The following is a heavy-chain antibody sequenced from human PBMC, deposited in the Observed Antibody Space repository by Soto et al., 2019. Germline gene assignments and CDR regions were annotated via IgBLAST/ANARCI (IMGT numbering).Heavy chain of an antibody. J-gene: IGHJ4*02. Sequence: QVQLVESGGGVVQPGRSLRLSCAASGFTCSSYGMHWVRQAPGKGLEWVAVISYDGSNKYYADSVKGRFTISRDNSKNTLYLQMNSLRAEDTAVYYCAKDSTLDYWGQGTLVTVSS. D-gene: IGHD2-2*01. V-gene: IGHV3-30*18. CDR1: GFTCSSYG. CDR3: AKDSTLDY. CDR2: ISYDGSNK.